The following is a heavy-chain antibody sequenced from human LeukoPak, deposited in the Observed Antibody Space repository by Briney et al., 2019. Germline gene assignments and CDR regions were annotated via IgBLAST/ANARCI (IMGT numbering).Heavy chain of an antibody. CDR3: AKVPHSWGLFDS. D-gene: IGHD3-16*01. Sequence: PGGSLRLSCTASGFTFSSYGMHWVRQAPGQGLEWVAFIRYDGSNKYYADSVKGRFTISRDNSKNTLYLQMDSLGTEDTAVYYCAKVPHSWGLFDSWGQGTLVTVSS. J-gene: IGHJ4*02. V-gene: IGHV3-30*02. CDR1: GFTFSSYG. CDR2: IRYDGSNK.